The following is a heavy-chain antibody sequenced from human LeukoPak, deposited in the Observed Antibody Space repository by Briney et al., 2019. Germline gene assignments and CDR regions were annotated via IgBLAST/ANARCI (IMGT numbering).Heavy chain of an antibody. V-gene: IGHV4-34*01. CDR2: INHSGST. D-gene: IGHD2-15*01. Sequence: SETPSLTCAVYGGSFSGYYWSWIRQPPGKGLEWIGEINHSGSTNYNPSLKSRVTISVDTSKNQFSLKLSSVTAADTAVYYCARGGRGYCSGGSCYRNFCYFDYWGQGTLVTVSS. J-gene: IGHJ4*02. CDR1: GGSFSGYY. CDR3: ARGGRGYCSGGSCYRNFCYFDY.